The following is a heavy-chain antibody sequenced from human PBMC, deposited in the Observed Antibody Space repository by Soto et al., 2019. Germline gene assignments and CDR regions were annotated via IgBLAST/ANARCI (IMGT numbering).Heavy chain of an antibody. V-gene: IGHV3-21*01. D-gene: IGHD5-12*01. CDR3: ARARIVATISAFDI. CDR1: GFTFSSYS. Sequence: PGGSLRLSCAASGFTFSSYSMNWVRQAPGKGLEWVSSISSSSSYIYYADSVKGRFTISRDNAKNSLYLQMSSLRAEDTAAYYCARARIVATISAFDIWGQGTMVTVSS. J-gene: IGHJ3*02. CDR2: ISSSSSYI.